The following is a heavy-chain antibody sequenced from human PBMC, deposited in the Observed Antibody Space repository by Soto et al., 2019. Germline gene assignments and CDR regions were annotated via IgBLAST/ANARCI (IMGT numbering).Heavy chain of an antibody. J-gene: IGHJ4*02. V-gene: IGHV2-5*02. CDR3: AHAYGRRSLY. CDR1: GFSLTTDRVG. CDR2: IYWDDSK. D-gene: IGHD3-10*02. Sequence: QITLKETGTTLVKPTQTLTLTCTFSGFSLTTDRVGVGCIRQPQGEALEWLAVIYWDDSKTYTLSVGRILTITKDTSNNQVALTMTNVDSLDTATYYGAHAYGRRSLYCGQGTLVTVSS.